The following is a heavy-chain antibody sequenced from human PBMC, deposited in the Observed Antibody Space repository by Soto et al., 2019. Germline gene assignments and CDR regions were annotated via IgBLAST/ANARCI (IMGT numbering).Heavy chain of an antibody. CDR3: ARDWAYYYDSSGYPGAFDI. J-gene: IGHJ3*02. V-gene: IGHV4-31*03. CDR2: IYYSGST. D-gene: IGHD3-22*01. CDR1: GGSISSGGYY. Sequence: QVQLQESGPGLVKPSQTLSLTCTVSGGSISSGGYYWSWIRQHPGKGLEWIGYIYYSGSTYYNPSLQRRVTLSVDTSKDKFSLMLSSVTAADTAVYYCARDWAYYYDSSGYPGAFDIWGQGTMVTVSS.